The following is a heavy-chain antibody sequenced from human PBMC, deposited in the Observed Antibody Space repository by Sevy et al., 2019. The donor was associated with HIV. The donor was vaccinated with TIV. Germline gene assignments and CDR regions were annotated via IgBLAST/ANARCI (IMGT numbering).Heavy chain of an antibody. Sequence: SETLSLTCTVPGGSISSSGYYWGWIRQPPGKGLEWIGSIYYGGSTYYNPSLKSRITISVDTSKNHFSLKLSSVTAADTAVYYCARVSMIVVVITDDWGYYFDYWGQGTLVTVSS. D-gene: IGHD3-22*01. CDR2: IYYGGST. V-gene: IGHV4-39*02. J-gene: IGHJ4*02. CDR3: ARVSMIVVVITDDWGYYFDY. CDR1: GGSISSSGYY.